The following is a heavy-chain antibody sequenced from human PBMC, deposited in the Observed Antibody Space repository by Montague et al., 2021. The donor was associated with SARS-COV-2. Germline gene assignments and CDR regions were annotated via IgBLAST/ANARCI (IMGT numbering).Heavy chain of an antibody. Sequence: PALVKPTQTLTLTCTFSGFSLSTSGMCMTWIRQPPGKALEWLARIDWDGDKYYNTSLKSRLTISKDTSKNLVVLTTTNMDPVDTATYYCARGPSDTYYYNGMDVWGRGTTVTVSS. CDR1: GFSLSTSGMC. CDR2: IDWDGDK. J-gene: IGHJ6*02. V-gene: IGHV2-70*11. CDR3: ARGPSDTYYYNGMDV.